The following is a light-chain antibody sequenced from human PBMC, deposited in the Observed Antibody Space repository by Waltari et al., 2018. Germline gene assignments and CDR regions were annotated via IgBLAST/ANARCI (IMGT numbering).Light chain of an antibody. V-gene: IGKV3-15*01. J-gene: IGKJ4*01. CDR1: QTVTYD. CDR3: QQYSDWIA. Sequence: EIVITQSPASLSVSPGERATLSCTASQTVTYDLAWYQQKPGQAPKLLIFGASTRATGVPARFSGSGSGTEFTLTIGSVQSEDFAVYYCQQYSDWIAFGGGTKVDLK. CDR2: GAS.